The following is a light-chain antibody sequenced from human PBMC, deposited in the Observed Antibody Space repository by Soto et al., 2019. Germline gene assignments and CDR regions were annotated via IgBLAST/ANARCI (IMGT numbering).Light chain of an antibody. CDR3: QTWDTGIQV. CDR1: SGHANYA. CDR2: LNSDGSY. Sequence: QAVVTQSPSASASLGASVKLTCTLNSGHANYAIAWHQQQPEKGPRYLMKLNSDGSYSKGDGIPDRFSGSSSGAERYLTISSLQSDDEADYYCQTWDTGIQVFGGGTKLTVL. J-gene: IGLJ3*02. V-gene: IGLV4-69*01.